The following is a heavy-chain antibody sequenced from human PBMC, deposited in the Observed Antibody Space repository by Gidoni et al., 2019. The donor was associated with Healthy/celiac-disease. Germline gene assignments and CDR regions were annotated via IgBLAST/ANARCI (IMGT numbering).Heavy chain of an antibody. J-gene: IGHJ4*02. CDR3: ARGGGIYSSSWYYFDY. V-gene: IGHV4-31*03. Sequence: QVQLQESGPGLVKPSQTLSLTCTVSGGSISSGGYYWSWIRQHPGKGLEWIGYIYYSGSTYYNPSLKSRVTISVDTSKNQFSLKLSSVTAADTAVYYCARGGGIYSSSWYYFDYWGQGTLVTVSS. D-gene: IGHD6-13*01. CDR2: IYYSGST. CDR1: GGSISSGGYY.